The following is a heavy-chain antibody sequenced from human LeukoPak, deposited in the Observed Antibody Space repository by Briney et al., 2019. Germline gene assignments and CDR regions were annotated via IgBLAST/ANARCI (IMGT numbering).Heavy chain of an antibody. CDR2: INPSGGST. Sequence: GASVKVSCKASGYTFTSFYMHWVRQAPGQGLEWMGIINPSGGSTNYAQEFQGRVTMASDTSSSMVFMELSSLRSDDTALYYCAIGVPPDSWGQGTLVTVSS. V-gene: IGHV1-46*01. CDR3: AIGVPPDS. CDR1: GYTFTSFY. J-gene: IGHJ4*02.